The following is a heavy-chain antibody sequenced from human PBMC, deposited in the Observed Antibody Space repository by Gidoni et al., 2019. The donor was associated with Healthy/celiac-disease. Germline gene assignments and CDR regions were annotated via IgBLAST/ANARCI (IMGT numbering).Heavy chain of an antibody. Sequence: EVQLVESGGGLVKPGGSLSVSCAASGFTFRNAWMSWVRQAPGKGLEWVDRIKSKTDGGTTDYAAPVKGRFTISRDDSKNTLYLQMNSLKTGDTAVYYCTTVGYYDILTEDYWGQGTLVTVSS. V-gene: IGHV3-15*01. D-gene: IGHD3-9*01. CDR2: IKSKTDGGTT. CDR1: GFTFRNAW. CDR3: TTVGYYDILTEDY. J-gene: IGHJ4*02.